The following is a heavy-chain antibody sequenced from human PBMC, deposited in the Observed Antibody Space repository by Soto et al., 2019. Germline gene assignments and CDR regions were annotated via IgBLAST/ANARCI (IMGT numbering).Heavy chain of an antibody. CDR1: GFTFSSYD. CDR3: AKDFLLYLGPAY. V-gene: IGHV3-30*18. D-gene: IGHD2-8*01. Sequence: QVQLVESGGGVVQPGRSLRLSCAASGFTFSSYDMHWVRQAPGKGLEWVSVISYDGSNKYYADSVKGRFTISRDNSKNTLYLQMNSLRAEDTAVYYCAKDFLLYLGPAYWGQGTLVTVSS. J-gene: IGHJ4*02. CDR2: ISYDGSNK.